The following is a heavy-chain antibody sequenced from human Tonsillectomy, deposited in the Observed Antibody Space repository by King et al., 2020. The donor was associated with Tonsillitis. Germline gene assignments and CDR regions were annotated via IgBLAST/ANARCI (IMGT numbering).Heavy chain of an antibody. Sequence: QLQESGPGLVKPSETLSLTCTVSGGSISSSSYYWGWIRQPPGKGLEWIGSIYYSGSTYYNPSLKSRVTISVDTSKNQFSLMLSSVTAADTAVYYCARPIKSYSSVGFDAFDIWGQGTMVTVSS. CDR3: ARPIKSYSSVGFDAFDI. CDR2: IYYSGST. CDR1: GGSISSSSYY. V-gene: IGHV4-39*01. J-gene: IGHJ3*02. D-gene: IGHD6-19*01.